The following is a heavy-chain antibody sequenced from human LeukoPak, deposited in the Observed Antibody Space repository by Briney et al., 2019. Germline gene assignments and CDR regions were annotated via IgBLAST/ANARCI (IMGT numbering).Heavy chain of an antibody. CDR3: ARDDSSSLSQDY. Sequence: SETLSLTCTVSGGSISSYYWSWIRQPAGKGLEWIGRIYTSGSTNYNPSLKRRVTMSVDTSKNQFSLKLSSVTAADTAVYYCARDDSSSLSQDYWGQGTLVTVSS. D-gene: IGHD6-13*01. CDR1: GGSISSYY. CDR2: IYTSGST. J-gene: IGHJ4*02. V-gene: IGHV4-4*07.